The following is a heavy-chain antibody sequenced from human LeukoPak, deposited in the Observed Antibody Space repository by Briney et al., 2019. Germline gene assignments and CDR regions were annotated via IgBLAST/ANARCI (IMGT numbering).Heavy chain of an antibody. J-gene: IGHJ3*02. CDR3: ARGGLRQAFDI. Sequence: PSETLSLTCAVSGGSISSGGYSWSWIRQPPGKGLEWIGYIYHSGSTYYNPSLKSRVTISVDRSKNQFSLKLSSVTAADTAVYYCARGGLRQAFDIWGQGTMVTVSS. D-gene: IGHD4-17*01. CDR1: GGSISSGGYS. V-gene: IGHV4-30-2*01. CDR2: IYHSGST.